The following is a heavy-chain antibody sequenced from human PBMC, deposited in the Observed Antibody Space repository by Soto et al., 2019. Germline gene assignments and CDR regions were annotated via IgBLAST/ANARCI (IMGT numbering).Heavy chain of an antibody. V-gene: IGHV4-61*01. CDR1: GGSVSSGSYY. J-gene: IGHJ3*02. Sequence: QVQLQESGPGLVKPSETLSLTCTVSGGSVSSGSYYWSWIRQPPGKGLEWIGYIYYSGSTNYNPSLPSRVXXSXDXXKNPFSLKLSSVTAADTAVYYCARESGSYSCAFDIWGQGTMVTVSS. D-gene: IGHD1-26*01. CDR3: ARESGSYSCAFDI. CDR2: IYYSGST.